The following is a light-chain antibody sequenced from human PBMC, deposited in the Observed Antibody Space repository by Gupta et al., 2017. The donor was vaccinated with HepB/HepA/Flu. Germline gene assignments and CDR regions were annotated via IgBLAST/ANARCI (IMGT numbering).Light chain of an antibody. CDR1: QSISSW. CDR3: QQYNSYPRT. J-gene: IGKJ1*01. V-gene: IGKV1-5*03. CDR2: MAS. Sequence: RVTITCRASQSISSWLAWYQQKPGKAPKLLIYMASSLESGVPSRFSGSGSETEFTLTISGLQPDDFATYYCQQYNSYPRTFGQGTTVEIK.